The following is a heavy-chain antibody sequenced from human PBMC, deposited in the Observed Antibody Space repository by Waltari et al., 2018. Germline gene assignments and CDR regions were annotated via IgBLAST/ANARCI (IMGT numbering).Heavy chain of an antibody. CDR3: ARKGGSGSYYNDY. Sequence: QLQLQESGPGLVKPSETLSLTCTVSGGSISSSRYYWGWIRQPPGKGLEWIGSIYYSGSTYYNPSLKSRVTISVDTSKNQFSLKLSSVTAADTAVYYCARKGGSGSYYNDYWGQGTLVTVSS. J-gene: IGHJ4*02. CDR1: GGSISSSRYY. D-gene: IGHD1-26*01. V-gene: IGHV4-39*07. CDR2: IYYSGST.